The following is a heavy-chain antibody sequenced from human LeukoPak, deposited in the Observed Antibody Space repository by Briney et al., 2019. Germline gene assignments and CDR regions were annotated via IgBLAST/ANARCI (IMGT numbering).Heavy chain of an antibody. J-gene: IGHJ4*02. CDR3: VKSPVGGWYSYY. CDR1: GFTFSSYP. Sequence: GGSLRLSCSASGFTFSSYPMHWVRQAPGKGLEYVSAISPNGCSTYYADSVKGRFTISRDNFKNTLYLQMSSLRAEDTAVYYCVKSPVGGWYSYYWGQGTLVTVSS. V-gene: IGHV3-64D*06. CDR2: ISPNGCST. D-gene: IGHD6-19*01.